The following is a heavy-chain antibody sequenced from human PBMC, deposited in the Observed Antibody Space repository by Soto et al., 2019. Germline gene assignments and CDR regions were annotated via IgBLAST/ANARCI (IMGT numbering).Heavy chain of an antibody. J-gene: IGHJ4*02. CDR2: ISAYNGNT. CDR1: GYTFTSYG. Sequence: ASVKVSCKASGYTFTSYGISWVRQAPGQGLEWMGWISAYNGNTNYAQKLQGRVTMTTDTSTSTAYMELRSLRSDDTAVYYCASEGNCSGGSCYGVVYWGQGTLVTVSS. D-gene: IGHD2-15*01. CDR3: ASEGNCSGGSCYGVVY. V-gene: IGHV1-18*01.